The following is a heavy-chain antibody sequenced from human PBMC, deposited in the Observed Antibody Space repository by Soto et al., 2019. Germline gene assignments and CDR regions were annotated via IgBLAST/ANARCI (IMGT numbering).Heavy chain of an antibody. CDR1: GGSFSGYY. J-gene: IGHJ4*02. D-gene: IGHD2-15*01. Sequence: SETLSLTCAVYGGSFSGYYWSWIRQPPGKGLEWIGEINHSGSTNYNPSHKSRVTISVDTSKNQFSLKLSSVTAADTAVYYCARSLVAATAFDYWGQGTLVTVSS. V-gene: IGHV4-34*01. CDR3: ARSLVAATAFDY. CDR2: INHSGST.